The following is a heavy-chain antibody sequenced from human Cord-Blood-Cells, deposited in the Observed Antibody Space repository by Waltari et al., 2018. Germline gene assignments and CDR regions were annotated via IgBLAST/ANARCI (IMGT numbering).Heavy chain of an antibody. CDR2: INAGNGNT. CDR3: ASRMVRGVINDAFDI. Sequence: QVQLVQSGAEVKKPGASVKVSCKASGYTFTSYAMHWVRQAPGQRLEWMGWINAGNGNTKYSQKFQGRVTITRDTCASTAYMELSSLRSEDTAVYYCASRMVRGVINDAFDIWGQGTMVTVSS. CDR1: GYTFTSYA. V-gene: IGHV1-3*01. D-gene: IGHD3-10*01. J-gene: IGHJ3*02.